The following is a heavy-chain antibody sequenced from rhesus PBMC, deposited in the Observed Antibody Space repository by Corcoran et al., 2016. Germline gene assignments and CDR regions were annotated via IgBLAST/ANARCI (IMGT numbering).Heavy chain of an antibody. V-gene: IGHV4-169*02. Sequence: QLQLQESGPGLAKPSETLSVTCAVSGGSISSSYWSWIRQAPGKGLEWIGYIYGSGSSTNYNPSLKSRGTLSVDTSKNQPSLKLSSVTTADTAVYYCARDRFYGSSYVAYFDYWGQGVLVTVSS. CDR2: IYGSGSST. CDR3: ARDRFYGSSYVAYFDY. D-gene: IGHD4-29*01. J-gene: IGHJ4*01. CDR1: GGSISSSY.